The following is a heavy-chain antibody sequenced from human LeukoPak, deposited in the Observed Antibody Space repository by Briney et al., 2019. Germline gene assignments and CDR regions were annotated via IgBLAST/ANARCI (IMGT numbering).Heavy chain of an antibody. Sequence: GGSLRLSCAASGFTFNTYAMTWVRQAPGKGLEWVSCISGKTGSTYYADSVKGRFIISRDSSKTTLYLQMNSLRAEYVAVYYCAKINSRDGYDYDSFDYWGQGTLVTVSS. CDR2: ISGKTGST. V-gene: IGHV3-23*01. CDR1: GFTFNTYA. CDR3: AKINSRDGYDYDSFDY. J-gene: IGHJ4*02. D-gene: IGHD5-24*01.